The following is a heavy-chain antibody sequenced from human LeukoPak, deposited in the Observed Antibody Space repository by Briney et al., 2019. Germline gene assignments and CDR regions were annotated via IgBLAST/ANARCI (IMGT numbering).Heavy chain of an antibody. D-gene: IGHD3-22*01. J-gene: IGHJ5*01. CDR2: ISWDGGAT. CDR3: AREYYDTSNYYSLDS. CDR1: GFTFDDYT. V-gene: IGHV3-43*01. Sequence: GGSLRLSCAASGFTFDDYTMHWVRQAPGKGLEWVSVISWDGGATYYADSVKGRFTISRDNSKNSLYLQMNSLRTEDTALYHCAREYYDTSNYYSLDSRGQGTLVTVSS.